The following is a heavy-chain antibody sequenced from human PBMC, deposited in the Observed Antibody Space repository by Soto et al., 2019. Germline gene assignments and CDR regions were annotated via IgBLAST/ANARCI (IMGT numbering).Heavy chain of an antibody. CDR2: IYHSGTT. CDR3: ARAHYGDYGYGMDV. CDR1: GGSISSCGYS. Sequence: SETLSLTCAVSGGSISSCGYSWSWIRQPPGRGLEWIGYIYHSGTTYYNPSLKSRVTISVDRSKNQFSLKLSSVTAADTAVYYCARAHYGDYGYGMDVWGQGTTVTVSS. J-gene: IGHJ6*02. D-gene: IGHD4-17*01. V-gene: IGHV4-30-2*01.